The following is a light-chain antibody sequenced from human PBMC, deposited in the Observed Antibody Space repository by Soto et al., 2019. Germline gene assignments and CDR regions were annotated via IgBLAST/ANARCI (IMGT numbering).Light chain of an antibody. J-gene: IGLJ2*01. CDR2: EVS. CDR3: SSYAGNNTAL. CDR1: SSDVGAYNY. Sequence: QSALTQPPSASGSPGQSVTISCTGTSSDVGAYNYVSWYQKHPGKAPKLMIYEVSKRPSGVPDRFSGSKSGNTASLTVSGLQADDEADYYCSSYAGNNTALFGGGTKLTVL. V-gene: IGLV2-8*01.